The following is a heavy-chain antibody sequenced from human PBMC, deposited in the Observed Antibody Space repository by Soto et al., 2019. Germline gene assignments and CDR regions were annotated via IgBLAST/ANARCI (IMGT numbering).Heavy chain of an antibody. Sequence: SETLSLTCTVSGGSISSGGYYWSWIRQHPGKGLEWIGYIYYSGSTYYNPSLKSRVTISVDTSKNQFSLKLSSVTAADTAVYYCARSYSSSWSPDDYWGQGTLVTVSS. D-gene: IGHD6-13*01. J-gene: IGHJ4*02. V-gene: IGHV4-31*03. CDR1: GGSISSGGYY. CDR2: IYYSGST. CDR3: ARSYSSSWSPDDY.